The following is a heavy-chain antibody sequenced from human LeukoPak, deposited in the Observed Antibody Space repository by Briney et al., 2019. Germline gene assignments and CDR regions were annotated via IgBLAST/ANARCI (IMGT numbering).Heavy chain of an antibody. J-gene: IGHJ4*02. CDR2: ISSSSSYI. CDR3: ARPHDYGENIDY. V-gene: IGHV3-21*01. D-gene: IGHD4-17*01. Sequence: PGGSLRLSCAASGFTFSSYGMHWVRQAPGKGLEWVSSISSSSSYIYYADSLRGRFTISRDNAKNSLYLQMNSLRAEDTAVYYCARPHDYGENIDYWGQGTLVTVSS. CDR1: GFTFSSYG.